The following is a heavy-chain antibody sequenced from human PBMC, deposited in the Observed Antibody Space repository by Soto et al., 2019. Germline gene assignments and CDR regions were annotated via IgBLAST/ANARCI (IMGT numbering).Heavy chain of an antibody. V-gene: IGHV1-8*01. J-gene: IGHJ4*02. CDR2: INPNSGNI. Sequence: ASVKVSCKASGNTFTSYDINWVRQATGHGLEWMGWINPNSGNIGYAQKFQGRVTMTRDTAIRTAYMEVSRLRSDDTAVYYCARGRASGSYYLLDYWGQGXLVTVYS. D-gene: IGHD3-10*01. CDR3: ARGRASGSYYLLDY. CDR1: GNTFTSYD.